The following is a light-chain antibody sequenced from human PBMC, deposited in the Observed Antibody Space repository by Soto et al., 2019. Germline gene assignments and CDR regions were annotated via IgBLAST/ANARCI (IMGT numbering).Light chain of an antibody. CDR2: EAP. CDR3: QQRTNWPLT. Sequence: EIVLTQSPVNLSLSPGERATLSCRASQSVATFLAWYPQKPGQAPRLLNFEAPNRAPGIPDRFNGSGSGKAFTLTVTSLEPEDFAVYYCQQRTNWPLTFGGGTKVEV. J-gene: IGKJ4*01. CDR1: QSVATF. V-gene: IGKV3-11*01.